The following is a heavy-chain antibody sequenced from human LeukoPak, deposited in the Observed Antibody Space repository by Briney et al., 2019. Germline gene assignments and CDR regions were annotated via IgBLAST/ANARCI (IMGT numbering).Heavy chain of an antibody. Sequence: GGSLRLSCAASEFTFSNYNMNWVRQAPGKGLEWVAYIQYDGSNEQYADSVKGRFSISRDSSKNILYLQMNSLRAEDTAVYYCAKDRCSNGVGCYYYYMDVWGKGTTVTISS. J-gene: IGHJ6*03. D-gene: IGHD2-8*01. CDR1: EFTFSNYN. V-gene: IGHV3-30*02. CDR2: IQYDGSNE. CDR3: AKDRCSNGVGCYYYYMDV.